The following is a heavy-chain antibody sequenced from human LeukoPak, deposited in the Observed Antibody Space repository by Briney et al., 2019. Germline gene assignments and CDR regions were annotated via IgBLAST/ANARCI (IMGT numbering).Heavy chain of an antibody. CDR1: GFLFSSYW. CDR3: ARVRSGVGPDY. CDR2: IKDDESEK. J-gene: IGHJ4*02. D-gene: IGHD3-10*01. V-gene: IGHV3-7*01. Sequence: PGGSLRLSCAASGFLFSSYWTTWVRQAPGKGLEWVAIIKDDESEKYFVDSVKGRFTISRDNAKNSMYLQINSLRAEDTAIYYCARVRSGVGPDYWGQGTLVTVSS.